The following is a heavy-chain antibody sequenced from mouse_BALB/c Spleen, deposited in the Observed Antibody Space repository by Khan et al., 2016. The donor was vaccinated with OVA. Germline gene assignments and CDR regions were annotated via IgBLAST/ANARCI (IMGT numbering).Heavy chain of an antibody. J-gene: IGHJ3*01. CDR1: GYTFTSYV. CDR3: LRSLFYYGSAYEGCAY. V-gene: IGHV1S136*01. D-gene: IGHD1-1*01. CDR2: ISPNSDGS. Sequence: VQLQQPGPELVKPGASVKMSCKASGYTFTSYVMHWVKQKPRQGLEWIGYISPNSDGSKYNEKFRGKATLTSDKSSSTAYMELSSLTSDDSAVYYCLRSLFYYGSAYEGCAYWGQGTLVTVSA.